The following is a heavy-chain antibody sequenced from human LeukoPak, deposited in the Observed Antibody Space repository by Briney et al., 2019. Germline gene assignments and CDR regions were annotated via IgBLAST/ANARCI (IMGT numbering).Heavy chain of an antibody. V-gene: IGHV4-59*08. CDR3: ARSGDYGDLNRFDP. J-gene: IGHJ5*02. CDR1: GGSISSYY. CDR2: IYYSGST. Sequence: SETLSLTCTVSGGSISSYYWSWIRQPPGKGLEWIGYIYYSGSTNYNPSLKSRVTISVDTSKNQFSLKLSSVTAADTAVYYCARSGDYGDLNRFDPWGQGTLVTVSS. D-gene: IGHD4-17*01.